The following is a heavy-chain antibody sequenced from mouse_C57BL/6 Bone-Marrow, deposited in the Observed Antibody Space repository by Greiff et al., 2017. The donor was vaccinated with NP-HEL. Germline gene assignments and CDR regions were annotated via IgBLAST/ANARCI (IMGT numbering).Heavy chain of an antibody. Sequence: DVKLVESGGGLVQPGESLKLSCESNEYEFPSHDMSWVRKTPEKRLALVAAINSDGGSTYYPDTMERRFIISRDNTKKTLYLQMSSLRSEDTALYYCARHGDYALGDAMDYWGQGTSVTVSS. V-gene: IGHV5-2*01. D-gene: IGHD2-4*01. CDR1: EYEFPSHD. CDR3: ARHGDYALGDAMDY. CDR2: INSDGGST. J-gene: IGHJ4*01.